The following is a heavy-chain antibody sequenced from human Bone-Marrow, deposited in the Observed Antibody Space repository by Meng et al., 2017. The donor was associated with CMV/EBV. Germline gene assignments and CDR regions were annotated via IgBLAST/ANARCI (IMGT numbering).Heavy chain of an antibody. D-gene: IGHD3-3*01. J-gene: IGHJ4*02. V-gene: IGHV3-13*03. CDR2: IGKAGDT. CDR1: GFTFSSYD. Sequence: GGSLRLSCAACGFTFSSYDMHWVRQATGKGLEWVSAIGKAGDTYYPGSVKGQFTISRENAKNSLYLQMNSLRAEDTAVYYCARVPQPSYDFWSGYYEYFDYWGQGTLVTVSS. CDR3: ARVPQPSYDFWSGYYEYFDY.